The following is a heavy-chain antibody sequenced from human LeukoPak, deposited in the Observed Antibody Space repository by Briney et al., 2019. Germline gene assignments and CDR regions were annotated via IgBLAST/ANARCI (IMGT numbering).Heavy chain of an antibody. CDR2: ISSSSSYI. D-gene: IGHD3-9*01. CDR1: GFTFDDYA. Sequence: PGGSLRLSCAASGFTFDDYAMHWVRQAPGKGLEWVSSISSSSSYIYYADSVKGRFTISRDNAKNSLYLQMNSLRAEDTAVYYCARRYVAATVDYWGQGTLVTVSS. V-gene: IGHV3-21*01. J-gene: IGHJ4*02. CDR3: ARRYVAATVDY.